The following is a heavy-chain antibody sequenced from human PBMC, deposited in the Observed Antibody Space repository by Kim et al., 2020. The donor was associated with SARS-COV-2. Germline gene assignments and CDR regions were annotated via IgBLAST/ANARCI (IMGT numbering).Heavy chain of an antibody. V-gene: IGHV4-59*01. CDR3: ARAPYCSGGSCPYYWYFDL. Sequence: SETLSLTCTVSGGSISSYYWSWIRQPPGKGLEWIGYIYYSGSTNYNPSLKSRVTISVDTSKNQFSLKLSSVTAADTAVYYCARAPYCSGGSCPYYWYFDLWGRGTLVTVSS. CDR1: GGSISSYY. J-gene: IGHJ2*01. D-gene: IGHD2-15*01. CDR2: IYYSGST.